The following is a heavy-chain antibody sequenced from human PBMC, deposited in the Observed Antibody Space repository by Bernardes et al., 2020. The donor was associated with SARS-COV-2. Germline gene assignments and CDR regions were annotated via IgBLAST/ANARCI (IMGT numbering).Heavy chain of an antibody. CDR2: ISASGDIT. J-gene: IGHJ4*02. CDR3: AKGINTHTPTWPH. CDR1: EFTFSRFA. V-gene: IGHV3-23*01. D-gene: IGHD2-2*02. Sequence: GGTLRVSCVASEFTFSRFAMTWVRKVPGKGLEWVSVISASGDITYYADSVKGRFTISRDNSKNTLYLQMNSLRVEDTAVYYCAKGINTHTPTWPHWGQGTLVTVSS.